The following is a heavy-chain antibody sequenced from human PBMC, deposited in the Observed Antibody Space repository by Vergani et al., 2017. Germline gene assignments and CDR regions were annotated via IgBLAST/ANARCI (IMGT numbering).Heavy chain of an antibody. V-gene: IGHV1-69*01. CDR1: GGTFSSYA. Sequence: QVQLVQSGAEVKKPGSSVKVSCKASGGTFSSYAISWVRQAPGKGLEWMGGIIPIFGTANYAQKFQGRVTITADESTSTAYMELSSLRSEDTAVYYCARGAYHSPYYYYDSSGYRYWGQGTLVTVSS. D-gene: IGHD3-22*01. CDR2: IIPIFGTA. J-gene: IGHJ4*02. CDR3: ARGAYHSPYYYYDSSGYRY.